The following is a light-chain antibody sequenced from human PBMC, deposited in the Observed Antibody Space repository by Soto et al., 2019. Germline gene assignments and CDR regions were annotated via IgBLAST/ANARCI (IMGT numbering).Light chain of an antibody. J-gene: IGLJ3*02. CDR3: QSLGTGIQV. CDR2: INYDGTH. CDR1: SGYSTYA. V-gene: IGLV4-69*01. Sequence: QPVLTQSPSASASLGASVKLTCTLSSGYSTYAIAWHQQQSEKGTRFLMQINYDGTHSKGVGVFDRFSGSSSGAERHLTSSSLQSEDEADYYCQSLGTGIQVFGGGTKLTVL.